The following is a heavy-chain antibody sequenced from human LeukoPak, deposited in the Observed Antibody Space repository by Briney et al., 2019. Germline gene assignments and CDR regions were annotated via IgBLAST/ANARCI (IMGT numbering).Heavy chain of an antibody. Sequence: SETLSLTCTVSGGSISAYYWSWIRQPPGKGLEWIGYVYYSGATNYNPSLKSRVTISLETSKNQFSLRLTTVTAADTAVYYCARRVAVTGIYCFDHWGQGTPVTVSS. V-gene: IGHV4-59*08. CDR2: VYYSGAT. CDR1: GGSISAYY. CDR3: ARRVAVTGIYCFDH. D-gene: IGHD6-19*01. J-gene: IGHJ4*02.